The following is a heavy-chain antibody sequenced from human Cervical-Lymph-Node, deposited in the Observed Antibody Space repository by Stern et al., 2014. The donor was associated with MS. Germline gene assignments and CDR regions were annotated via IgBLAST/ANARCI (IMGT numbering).Heavy chain of an antibody. J-gene: IGHJ4*02. V-gene: IGHV4-39*01. CDR1: GGSISRSTYY. CDR3: ARHDGWLPHY. D-gene: IGHD5-12*01. Sequence: VLESGPGLVKPSETLSLTCSVSGGSISRSTYYWGWIRQPPGKGLEWIGSIYYSGTTYYNPSLKSRVTIDTSTNQFSLRLTSVTAADTAVYYCARHDGWLPHYWSQGTLVTVSS. CDR2: IYYSGTT.